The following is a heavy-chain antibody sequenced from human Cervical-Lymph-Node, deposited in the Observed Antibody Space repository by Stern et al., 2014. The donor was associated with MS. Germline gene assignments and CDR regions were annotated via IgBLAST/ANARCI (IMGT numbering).Heavy chain of an antibody. Sequence: VQLVESGSELKKPGASVKVSCKASGYTFTTYAMNWVRQAPGQGLEWMGWINTNTGTPTYAPGFTGRFVFSLDTSVSTAYLQISSLRANDTAVYYCARGWLGPDWYFDLWGRGTLVTVSS. V-gene: IGHV7-4-1*02. J-gene: IGHJ2*01. CDR2: INTNTGTP. CDR1: GYTFTTYA. D-gene: IGHD5-12*01. CDR3: ARGWLGPDWYFDL.